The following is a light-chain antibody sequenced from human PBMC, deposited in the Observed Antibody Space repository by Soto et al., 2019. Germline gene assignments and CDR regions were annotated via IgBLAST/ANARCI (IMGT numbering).Light chain of an antibody. V-gene: IGKV3D-15*01. Sequence: ETVMMQSPATLSVSPGERATLSCRASQSVSSNLAWYQQKPGQAPRLLIYGASTRATGIPDRFSGSGSGTDFSLTINSLQSEDFAVYYCQQYHDWPPLTFGGGTKVEIK. CDR2: GAS. CDR3: QQYHDWPPLT. J-gene: IGKJ4*01. CDR1: QSVSSN.